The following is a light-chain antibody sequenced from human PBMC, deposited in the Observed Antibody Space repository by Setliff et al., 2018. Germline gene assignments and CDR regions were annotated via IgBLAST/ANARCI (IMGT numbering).Light chain of an antibody. CDR1: SNDVGAYEL. J-gene: IGLJ1*01. CDR3: CAYTASTTYV. V-gene: IGLV2-14*03. CDR2: DFS. Sequence: QAALTQPASGSGSPGKAITISCSGTSNDVGAYELVSWYQQHPGKVTKLIIFDFSNRHSGVSHRFSGSKSGNTASLTISGLQADDEADYYCCAYTASTTYVFVNGTKVTVL.